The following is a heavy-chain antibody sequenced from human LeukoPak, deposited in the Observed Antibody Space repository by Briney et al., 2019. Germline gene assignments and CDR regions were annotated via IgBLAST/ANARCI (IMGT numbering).Heavy chain of an antibody. CDR3: ARARGYSGYDWGY. Sequence: PGGSLRLSCAASGFTFSSYAMHWVRQAPGKGLEYASAISSNGGSTYYANSVKGRFTISRDNSKNTLYLQMGSLRAEDMAVYYCARARGYSGYDWGYWGQGTLVTVSS. D-gene: IGHD5-12*01. J-gene: IGHJ4*02. CDR2: ISSNGGST. CDR1: GFTFSSYA. V-gene: IGHV3-64*01.